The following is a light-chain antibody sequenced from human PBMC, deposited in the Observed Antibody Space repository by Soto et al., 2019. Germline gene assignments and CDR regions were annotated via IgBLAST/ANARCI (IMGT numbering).Light chain of an antibody. CDR3: QERTNWRFT. Sequence: DIQMTQSPSTLSASVGDRVTITCRASQSISSWLAWYQQKPGKAPKLLIYKASSLESGVPSRFSGSGSGTEFTLTISSLQPDDFATYYCQERTNWRFTFGPGTKVDVK. V-gene: IGKV1-5*03. CDR2: KAS. J-gene: IGKJ3*01. CDR1: QSISSW.